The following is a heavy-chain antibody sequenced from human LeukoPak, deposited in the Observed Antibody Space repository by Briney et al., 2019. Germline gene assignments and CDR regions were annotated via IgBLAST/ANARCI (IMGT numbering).Heavy chain of an antibody. Sequence: GSLRLSCAASGFTFSSYSMNWVRQAPGKGLVWVSRINSDGSSTNYAESVKGRFTISRDNAKNTLYLQMNSLRAEDTAVYYCAREIYSYGYNFDYWGQGTLVTVSS. CDR3: AREIYSYGYNFDY. CDR2: INSDGSST. D-gene: IGHD5-18*01. J-gene: IGHJ4*02. CDR1: GFTFSSYS. V-gene: IGHV3-74*01.